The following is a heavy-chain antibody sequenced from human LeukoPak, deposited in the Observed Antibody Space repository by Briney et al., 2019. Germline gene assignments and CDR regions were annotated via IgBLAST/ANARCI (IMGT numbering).Heavy chain of an antibody. V-gene: IGHV4-39*02. Sequence: SETLSLTCTVSGGSISSSSYYWGWIRQPPGKGLEWIGSIYYSGSTYYNPSLKSRVTISVDTSKNQFSLKLSSVTAADTAVYYCARDSQLRFLEFDPWGQGTLVTVSS. CDR2: IYYSGST. J-gene: IGHJ5*02. CDR3: ARDSQLRFLEFDP. D-gene: IGHD3-3*01. CDR1: GGSISSSSYY.